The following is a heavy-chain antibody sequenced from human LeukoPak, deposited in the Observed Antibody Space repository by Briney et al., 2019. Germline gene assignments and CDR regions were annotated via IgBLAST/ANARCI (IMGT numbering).Heavy chain of an antibody. CDR1: GYTFTSYD. CDR3: ARGVGGLRLRPQVYYFDY. J-gene: IGHJ4*02. D-gene: IGHD3-16*01. Sequence: ASVKVSCKASGYTFTSYDINWVRQATGQGLEWMGWMNPNSGNTGYAQKFQGRVTMTRNTSISTAYMELSSLRSEDTAVYYCARGVGGLRLRPQVYYFDYWGQGTLVTVSS. V-gene: IGHV1-8*01. CDR2: MNPNSGNT.